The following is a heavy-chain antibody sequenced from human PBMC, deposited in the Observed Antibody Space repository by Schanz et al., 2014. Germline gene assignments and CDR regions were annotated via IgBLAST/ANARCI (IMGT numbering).Heavy chain of an antibody. V-gene: IGHV3-33*08. CDR3: VRERTNYGGNSYFFDH. CDR1: GFTFSSYG. J-gene: IGHJ4*02. CDR2: IWYDGSNK. Sequence: VQLVESGGGLVQPGGSLRLSCVASGFTFSSYGMHWVRQAPGKGLEWVAVIWYDGSNKYYADSVKGRFTISRDNAKNSVYLQMNGLRVEDTAVYYCVRERTNYGGNSYFFDHWGQGTLVTVSS. D-gene: IGHD2-21*02.